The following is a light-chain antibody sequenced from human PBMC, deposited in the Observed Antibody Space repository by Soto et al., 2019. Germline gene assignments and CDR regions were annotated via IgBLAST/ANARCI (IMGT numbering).Light chain of an antibody. V-gene: IGKV1-27*01. J-gene: IGKJ4*01. Sequence: IQLTQSPSSLSASVGDRVTITCRASQGIGNYLAWYQQKPGKVPKLLIYTSSTLQSGVPSRFSGSGSGTDFTLTISNLQPADVATYYCQKHNAAPLTFGGGTKVDIK. CDR3: QKHNAAPLT. CDR2: TSS. CDR1: QGIGNY.